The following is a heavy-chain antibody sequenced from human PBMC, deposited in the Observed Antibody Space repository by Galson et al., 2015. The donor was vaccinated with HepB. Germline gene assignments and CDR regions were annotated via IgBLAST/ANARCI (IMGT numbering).Heavy chain of an antibody. J-gene: IGHJ4*02. CDR2: ISYDGSNK. CDR3: AREGEFVAAAGAFDY. V-gene: IGHV3-30-3*01. Sequence: SLRLSCAASGFTFSSYAMHWVRQAPGKGLEWVAVISYDGSNKYYADSVKGRFTISRDNSKNTLYLQMNSLRAEDTAVYYCAREGEFVAAAGAFDYWGQGTLVTVSS. D-gene: IGHD6-13*01. CDR1: GFTFSSYA.